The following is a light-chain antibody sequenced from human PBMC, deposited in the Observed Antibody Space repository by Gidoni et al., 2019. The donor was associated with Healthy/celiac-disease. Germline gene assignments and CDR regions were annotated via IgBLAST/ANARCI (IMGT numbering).Light chain of an antibody. CDR1: QSVSSY. V-gene: IGKV3-11*01. J-gene: IGKJ3*01. Sequence: EIVLTQSPATLSLSPGDRATLSCRASQSVSSYVAWYQQKPGQAPRLLIYDASNRATGIPARFSGSGSGTDFTLTISSLEPEDFAVYYCQQRSNWPGAFGHGTKVDIK. CDR2: DAS. CDR3: QQRSNWPGA.